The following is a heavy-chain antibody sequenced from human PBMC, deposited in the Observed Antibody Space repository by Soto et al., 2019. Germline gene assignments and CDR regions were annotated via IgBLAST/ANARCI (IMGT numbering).Heavy chain of an antibody. V-gene: IGHV3-7*01. CDR2: IKEDGSEK. CDR1: GFRFSGYW. J-gene: IGHJ4*02. Sequence: GGSLRLSCAASGFRFSGYWMSWVRQAPGKGLEWVANIKEDGSEKYYVDSVKGRFSISRDNAKNSLYLQMNSLRAEDTAVYYCARVGAPGGYYYYFDYWGRGTQVTVSS. D-gene: IGHD3-22*01. CDR3: ARVGAPGGYYYYFDY.